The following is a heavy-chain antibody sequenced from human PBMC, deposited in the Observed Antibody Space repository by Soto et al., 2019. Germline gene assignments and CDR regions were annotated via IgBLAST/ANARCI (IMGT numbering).Heavy chain of an antibody. J-gene: IGHJ5*02. CDR2: ISAYNGNT. V-gene: IGHV1-18*01. Sequence: QVQLVQSGAEVKKPGASVKVSCKASGYTFTSYGISWVRQAPGQGLEWMGWISAYNGNTNDAQKLQGRVTMTTDTSTSTAYMELRSLRSDDTAVYYCARDPSTIGYSYGSTRFVPWGQGTLVTVSS. D-gene: IGHD5-18*01. CDR1: GYTFTSYG. CDR3: ARDPSTIGYSYGSTRFVP.